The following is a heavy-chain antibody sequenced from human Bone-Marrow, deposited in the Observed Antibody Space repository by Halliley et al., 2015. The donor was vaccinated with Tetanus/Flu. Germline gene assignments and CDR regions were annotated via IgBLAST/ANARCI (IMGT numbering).Heavy chain of an antibody. Sequence: TLSLTCSVSGASISNYNWSWIRQPPGKGLEWIGYIHESGGTNYNPSLKSRVPTFLHTSKNQFSLNLASVTAEDTAVYFGARHAAFRGYSGDGWRFQPWGQGTLVIVSS. CDR2: IHESGGT. CDR3: ARHAAFRGYSGDGWRFQP. CDR1: GASISNYN. J-gene: IGHJ5*02. V-gene: IGHV4-59*08. D-gene: IGHD5-12*01.